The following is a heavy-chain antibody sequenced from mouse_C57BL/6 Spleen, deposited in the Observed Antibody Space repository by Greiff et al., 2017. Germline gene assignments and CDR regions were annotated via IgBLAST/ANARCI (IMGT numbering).Heavy chain of an antibody. V-gene: IGHV14-2*01. Sequence: VHVKQSGAELVKPGASVKLSCTASGFNIKDYYMHWVKQRTEQGLEWIGRIDPEDGETKYAPKFQGKATITADTSSNTAYLQLSSLTSEDTAVDYCARGGLLSTGYFDVWGTGTTVTVSS. CDR2: IDPEDGET. J-gene: IGHJ1*03. CDR1: GFNIKDYY. CDR3: ARGGLLSTGYFDV. D-gene: IGHD2-3*01.